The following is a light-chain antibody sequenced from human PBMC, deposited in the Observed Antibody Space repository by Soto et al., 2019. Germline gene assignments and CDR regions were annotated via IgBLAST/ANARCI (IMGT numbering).Light chain of an antibody. V-gene: IGKV1-9*01. CDR1: QDISIN. CDR3: QHLHSYPYT. J-gene: IGKJ2*01. Sequence: IQLTQSPSSLSASVGDRVTITCRASQDISINLAWYHQIPGKAPKVLISGASAVQTGVPSEFIGSGSGTDFTLTISSLQPEHFATYYCQHLHSYPYTFGQGTKLEI. CDR2: GAS.